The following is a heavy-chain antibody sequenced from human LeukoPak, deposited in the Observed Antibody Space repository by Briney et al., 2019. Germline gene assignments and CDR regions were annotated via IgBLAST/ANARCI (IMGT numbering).Heavy chain of an antibody. CDR2: VNPNTGAT. V-gene: IGHV1-2*02. CDR1: GYRFTDNY. CDR3: ARVGYCSRGVCYNYDY. J-gene: IGHJ4*02. Sequence: VASVKVSCKASGYRFTDNYMHWVRQAPGQGFEWMGWVNPNTGATNYAQKFKGRVLMTRDTSISIAYLELSSLKSDDTAVYYCARVGYCSRGVCYNYDYWGQGTQVTVSS. D-gene: IGHD2-8*01.